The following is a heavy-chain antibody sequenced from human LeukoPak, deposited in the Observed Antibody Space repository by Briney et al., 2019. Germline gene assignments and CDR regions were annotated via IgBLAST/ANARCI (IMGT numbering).Heavy chain of an antibody. CDR3: ARENSNYGGNSFLSYYMDV. CDR1: GGSISSGSYY. D-gene: IGHD4-23*01. V-gene: IGHV4-61*02. CDR2: IYTSGST. Sequence: PSETLSLTCTVSGGSISSGSYYWSWIRQPAGKGLEWIGRIYTSGSTNYNPSLKSRVTISVDTSKNQFSLKLSSVTAADTAVYYCARENSNYGGNSFLSYYMDVWGKGTTVTVSS. J-gene: IGHJ6*03.